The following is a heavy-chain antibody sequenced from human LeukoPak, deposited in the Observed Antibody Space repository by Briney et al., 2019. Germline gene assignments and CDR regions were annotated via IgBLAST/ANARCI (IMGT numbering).Heavy chain of an antibody. J-gene: IGHJ3*02. V-gene: IGHV3-66*01. CDR2: IYSGSST. D-gene: IGHD2-21*02. CDR1: GFTVSSNY. CDR3: AREEVTTGAFDI. Sequence: GGSLRLSCAASGFTVSSNYMTWVRQTPGKGLEWVSVIYSGSSTYYADSVKGRFTISRDNSKNTLYLQMNSLRAEDTAVYYCAREEVTTGAFDIWGQGTMVTVSS.